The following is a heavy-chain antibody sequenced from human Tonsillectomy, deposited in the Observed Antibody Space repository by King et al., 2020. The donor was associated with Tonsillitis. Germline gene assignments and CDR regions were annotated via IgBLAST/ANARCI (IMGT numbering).Heavy chain of an antibody. CDR3: ARDRSPGRGWALGY. J-gene: IGHJ4*02. V-gene: IGHV3-66*01. D-gene: IGHD6-19*01. Sequence: VQLVESGGGLVQPGGSLRLSCAASGFTVSSNYMIWVRQAPGKGLEWVSVIHSGGNTYYADSVKGRVTISRDNSKNMLFLQMSSLRGEDTAVYYCARDRSPGRGWALGYWGQGTLVTVSS. CDR1: GFTVSSNY. CDR2: IHSGGNT.